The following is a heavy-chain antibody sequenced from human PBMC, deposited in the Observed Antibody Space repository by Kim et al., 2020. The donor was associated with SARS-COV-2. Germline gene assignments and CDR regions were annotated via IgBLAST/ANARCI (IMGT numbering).Heavy chain of an antibody. CDR1: GGSISSGGYY. V-gene: IGHV4-31*03. J-gene: IGHJ3*02. CDR2: IYYSGST. D-gene: IGHD4-17*01. Sequence: SETLSLTCTVSGGSISSGGYYWSWIRQHPGKGLEWIGYIYYSGSTYYNPSLKSRVTISVYTSKNQFSLKLSSVTAADTAVYYCARDYGGNYNDAFDIWGQGTMVTVSS. CDR3: ARDYGGNYNDAFDI.